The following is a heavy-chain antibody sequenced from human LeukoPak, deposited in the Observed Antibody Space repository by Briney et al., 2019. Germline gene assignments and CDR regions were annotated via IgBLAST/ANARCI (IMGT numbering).Heavy chain of an antibody. V-gene: IGHV3-33*01. CDR2: IWYDGSNK. CDR1: GFTFSSYG. J-gene: IGHJ4*02. Sequence: HPEGSLRLSCAASGFTFSSYGMHWVRQAPGKGLEWVAVIWYDGSNKYYADSVKGRFTISRDNSKNTLYLQMNSLRAEDTAVYYCARDLGEWILFPTTPGTIDYWGQGTLVTVSS. CDR3: ARDLGEWILFPTTPGTIDY. D-gene: IGHD5-18*01.